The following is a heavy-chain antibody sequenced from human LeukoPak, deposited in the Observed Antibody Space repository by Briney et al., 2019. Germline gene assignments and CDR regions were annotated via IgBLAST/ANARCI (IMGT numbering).Heavy chain of an antibody. J-gene: IGHJ4*02. D-gene: IGHD3-22*01. CDR3: ARGKSRSMIVVDSDDFDY. V-gene: IGHV1-46*01. Sequence: ASVKVSCKASGYTFTSYYMHWVRQAPGQGLEWMGIINPSGGSTSYAQKFQGRVTMTRDMSTSTVYMELSSLRSEDTAVYYCARGKSRSMIVVDSDDFDYWGQGTLVTVSS. CDR1: GYTFTSYY. CDR2: INPSGGST.